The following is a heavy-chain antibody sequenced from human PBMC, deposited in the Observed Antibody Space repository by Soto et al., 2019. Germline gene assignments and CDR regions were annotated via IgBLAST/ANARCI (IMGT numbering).Heavy chain of an antibody. V-gene: IGHV5-51*01. Sequence: PGESLKISCKGSGYSFTSCWIGWVRQMPGKGLEWMGIIYPGDSDTRYSPSFQGQVTISADKSISTAYLQWSSLKASDTAMYYCARQYYDSSGPIDYWGQGTLVTVSS. CDR2: IYPGDSDT. D-gene: IGHD3-22*01. CDR1: GYSFTSCW. CDR3: ARQYYDSSGPIDY. J-gene: IGHJ4*02.